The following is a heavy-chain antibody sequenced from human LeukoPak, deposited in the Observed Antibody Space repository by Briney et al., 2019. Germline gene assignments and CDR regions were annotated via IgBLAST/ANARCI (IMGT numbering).Heavy chain of an antibody. D-gene: IGHD4-17*01. CDR3: AKSTTVTQRGYFDY. J-gene: IGHJ4*02. Sequence: GGSLRLSCAASGFTFTSYAMSWVRQAPGEGLEWVSAISGSGGSTYYADSVKGRFTISRDNSKNTLYLQMNSLRAEDTAVYYCAKSTTVTQRGYFDYWGQGTLVTVSS. V-gene: IGHV3-23*01. CDR1: GFTFTSYA. CDR2: ISGSGGST.